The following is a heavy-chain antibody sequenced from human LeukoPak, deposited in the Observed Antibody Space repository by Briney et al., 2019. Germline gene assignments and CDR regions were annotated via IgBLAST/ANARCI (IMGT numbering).Heavy chain of an antibody. CDR3: ARWEVGATPYFDY. CDR1: GYTFTSYG. J-gene: IGHJ4*02. CDR2: ISAYNGNT. Sequence: ASVKVSCKASGYTFTSYGISWVRQAPGQGLEWMGWISAYNGNTNYAQKLQGRVTMTTDTSTSTAYVELRSLRSDDTAVYYCARWEVGATPYFDYWGQGTLVTVSS. D-gene: IGHD1-26*01. V-gene: IGHV1-18*01.